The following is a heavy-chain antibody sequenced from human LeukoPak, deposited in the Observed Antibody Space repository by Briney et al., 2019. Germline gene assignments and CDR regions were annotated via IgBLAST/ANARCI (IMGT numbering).Heavy chain of an antibody. CDR3: ARQRDVTVEPLDY. J-gene: IGHJ4*02. CDR2: IYHSGST. V-gene: IGHV4-38-2*01. Sequence: SETLSLTCAVSGYSISSGYYWGWIRQPPGKGLEWIGSIYHSGSTYYNPSLKSRVTISVDTSKNQFSLKLSSVTAADTAVYYCARQRDVTVEPLDYWGQGTLVTVSS. CDR1: GYSISSGYY. D-gene: IGHD4-11*01.